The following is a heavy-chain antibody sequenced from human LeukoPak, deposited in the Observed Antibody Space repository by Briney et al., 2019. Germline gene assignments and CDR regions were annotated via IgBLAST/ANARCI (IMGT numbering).Heavy chain of an antibody. D-gene: IGHD3-3*01. Sequence: PGGSLRLSCAASGFTFRDYAMTWVRQAPGKGPEWVSTFSAGGNRTYYADSVKGRFIITRDNSKNTLYLQMNSLRAEDTAVYYCAKYDLDWGQGTLVTVSS. CDR1: GFTFRDYA. CDR2: FSAGGNRT. J-gene: IGHJ4*02. CDR3: AKYDLD. V-gene: IGHV3-23*01.